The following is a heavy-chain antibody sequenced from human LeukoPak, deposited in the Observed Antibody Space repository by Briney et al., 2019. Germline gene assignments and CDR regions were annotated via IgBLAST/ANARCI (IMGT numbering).Heavy chain of an antibody. V-gene: IGHV1-18*01. J-gene: IGHJ4*02. CDR2: ISAYNGNT. CDR3: ARTYCGGDCYLIDY. CDR1: GYTFTSYG. D-gene: IGHD2-21*02. Sequence: ASVKLSCKASGYTFTSYGISWVRQAPGQGLEWMGWISAYNGNTNYAQKLQGRVTMTTDTSTSTAYMELRSLRSDDTAVYYCARTYCGGDCYLIDYWGQGTLVTVSS.